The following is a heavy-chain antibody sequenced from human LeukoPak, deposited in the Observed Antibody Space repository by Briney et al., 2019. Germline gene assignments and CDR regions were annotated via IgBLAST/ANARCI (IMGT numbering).Heavy chain of an antibody. CDR2: VFPHSGDT. CDR1: GYTFTDYY. V-gene: IGHV1-2*02. D-gene: IGHD5/OR15-5a*01. Sequence: GASVTVSCKASGYTFTDYYIHWVRQAPGEGLEWVGWVFPHSGDTYYAQRFHGRVAMTTDTSINTAYMELSRLKSDDTGVYFCARPPRDLVSAAPFPFWGQGTLVTVSS. CDR3: ARPPRDLVSAAPFPF. J-gene: IGHJ1*01.